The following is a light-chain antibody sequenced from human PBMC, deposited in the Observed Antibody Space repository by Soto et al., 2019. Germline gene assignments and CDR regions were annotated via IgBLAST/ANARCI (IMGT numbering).Light chain of an antibody. CDR1: SSDVAGSDY. Sequence: QSALTQPPSASGSPGRSVTISCTGTSSDVAGSDYVSWYQQHPGKAPKLIIYEVTKRPAGVPDRFSGSKSGNTASLTVSGLQADDESYYYCSSFARGDNPHVLFGGGTKLTVL. CDR3: SSFARGDNPHVL. J-gene: IGLJ2*01. CDR2: EVT. V-gene: IGLV2-8*01.